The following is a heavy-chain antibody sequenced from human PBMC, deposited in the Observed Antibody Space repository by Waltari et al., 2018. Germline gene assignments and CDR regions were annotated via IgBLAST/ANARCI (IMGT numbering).Heavy chain of an antibody. CDR2: IYYSGST. CDR1: GGYLSSSSYY. V-gene: IGHV4-39*01. J-gene: IGHJ4*02. CDR3: ARLKDDGYLDY. D-gene: IGHD2-15*01. Sequence: QLQLQESGPGLVKPSETLSLTCTVSGGYLSSSSYYWGWLRQPPGKGLEWIGSIYYSGSTYYNPSLKSRVTISVDTSKNQFSLKLSSVTAADTAVYYCARLKDDGYLDYWGQGTLVTVSS.